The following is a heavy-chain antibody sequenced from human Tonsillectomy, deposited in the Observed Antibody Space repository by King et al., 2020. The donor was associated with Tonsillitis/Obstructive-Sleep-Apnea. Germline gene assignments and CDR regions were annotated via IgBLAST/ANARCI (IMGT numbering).Heavy chain of an antibody. D-gene: IGHD2-15*01. CDR2: ISTYNGNT. J-gene: IGHJ4*02. Sequence: VQLVQSGVEVKQPGASVRVSCEASGYTFTSYGVSWVRQAPGQGLEWMGWISTYNGNTKYAQKLQGRVTMTTDTSTNTAYMELRSLRSDDTAVYYCAREAVAATLDHLGQGTLVTVSS. V-gene: IGHV1-18*04. CDR1: GYTFTSYG. CDR3: AREAVAATLDH.